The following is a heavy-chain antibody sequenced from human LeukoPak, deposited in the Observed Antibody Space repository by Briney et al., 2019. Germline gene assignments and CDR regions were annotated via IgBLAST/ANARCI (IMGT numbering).Heavy chain of an antibody. Sequence: SQTLSLTCTVSGGSISSGSYYWSWIRQPAGKGLEWIGRIYTSGSTNYNPSLKSRVTISVDTSKNQFSLKLSSVTAADTAVYYCARDRDPYSSSSLYYYMDVWGKGTTVTVSS. J-gene: IGHJ6*03. CDR2: IYTSGST. CDR1: GGSISSGSYY. CDR3: ARDRDPYSSSSLYYYMDV. V-gene: IGHV4-61*02. D-gene: IGHD6-6*01.